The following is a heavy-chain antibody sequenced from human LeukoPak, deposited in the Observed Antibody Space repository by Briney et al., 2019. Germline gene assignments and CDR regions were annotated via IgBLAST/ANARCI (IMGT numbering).Heavy chain of an antibody. J-gene: IGHJ6*03. CDR2: IYYSGST. D-gene: IGHD4-11*01. CDR3: ARVTTTLLYYYYMDV. Sequence: SETLSLTCTVSGGSISSYYWSWIRQPPGKGLEWIGYIYYSGSTNYNPSLKSRVTISVDTSKNQFSLKLSSVTAADTAVYYCARVTTTLLYYYYMDVWGKGTTVTVSS. CDR1: GGSISSYY. V-gene: IGHV4-59*01.